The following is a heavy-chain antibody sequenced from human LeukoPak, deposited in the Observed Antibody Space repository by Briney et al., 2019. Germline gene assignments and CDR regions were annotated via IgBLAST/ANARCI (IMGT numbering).Heavy chain of an antibody. V-gene: IGHV1-18*01. D-gene: IGHD4-17*01. CDR1: GYTFNSYG. CDR3: VRDPLSYSGDYSELVGYFDY. CDR2: ISAYNGNT. Sequence: ASVKVSCKASGYTFNSYGISWVGQAPGQEVEWMGWISAYNGNTNYAQKLQSRVTMTTDTSTITAYMELRSLRSDDTAVYYCVRDPLSYSGDYSELVGYFDYWGQGTLVTVSS. J-gene: IGHJ4*02.